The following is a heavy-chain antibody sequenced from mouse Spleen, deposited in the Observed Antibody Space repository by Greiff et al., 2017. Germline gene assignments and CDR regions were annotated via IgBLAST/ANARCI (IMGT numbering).Heavy chain of an antibody. CDR2: IDPSDSYT. V-gene: IGHV1-50*01. CDR3: ARGVDAPWFAY. Sequence: QVQLQQPGAELVKPGASVKLSCKASGYTFTSYWMQWVKQRPGQGLEWIGEIDPSDSYTNYNQKFKGKATLTVDTSSSTAYMQLSSLTSEDSAVYYCARGVDAPWFAYWGQGTLVTVSA. J-gene: IGHJ3*01. CDR1: GYTFTSYW.